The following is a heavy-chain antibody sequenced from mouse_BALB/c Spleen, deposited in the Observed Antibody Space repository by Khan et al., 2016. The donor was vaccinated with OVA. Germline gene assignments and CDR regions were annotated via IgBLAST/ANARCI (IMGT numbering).Heavy chain of an antibody. V-gene: IGHV1-4*01. CDR3: ERGGAYYRSDGWFAY. CDR2: IIPTNDYT. D-gene: IGHD2-14*01. CDR1: GYTFTTYT. Sequence: QIQLVQSGAELARPGASVKMSCKASGYTFTTYTMHWVKQRPGQGLEWIGYIIPTNDYTNYNQKFKDRATLTADKSSSTAYMQLSSLTSEDSALYYRERGGAYYRSDGWFAYWGQGTLVTVSA. J-gene: IGHJ3*01.